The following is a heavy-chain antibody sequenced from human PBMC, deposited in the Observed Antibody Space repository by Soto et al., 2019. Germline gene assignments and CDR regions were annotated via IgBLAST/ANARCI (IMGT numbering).Heavy chain of an antibody. J-gene: IGHJ4*02. Sequence: QVQLQQWGAGLLKPSETLSLTCAVYGGSFSGYYWTWIRQPPGTGLEWIGEINHSGSTNYNPSLKSRGTISVDTSKNQFSLKLTSVTAAGTAVYYCARDKITGLFDYWGQGTLVTVSS. CDR3: ARDKITGLFDY. CDR1: GGSFSGYY. V-gene: IGHV4-34*01. CDR2: INHSGST. D-gene: IGHD2-8*02.